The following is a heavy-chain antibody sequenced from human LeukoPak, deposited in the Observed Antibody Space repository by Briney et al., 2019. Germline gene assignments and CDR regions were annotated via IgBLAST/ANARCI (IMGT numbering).Heavy chain of an antibody. CDR1: GVTLSNYG. Sequence: QSGGSLRLSCAVSGVTLSNYGMSWVRQAPGKGLEWVAGISGSGGKPNYADSVKGRFTISRDNPKNTLYLQMNSLRAEDTAVYYCAREYHMSTWGQGTLVTVSS. J-gene: IGHJ5*02. CDR2: ISGSGGKP. CDR3: AREYHMST. V-gene: IGHV3-23*01. D-gene: IGHD2-2*01.